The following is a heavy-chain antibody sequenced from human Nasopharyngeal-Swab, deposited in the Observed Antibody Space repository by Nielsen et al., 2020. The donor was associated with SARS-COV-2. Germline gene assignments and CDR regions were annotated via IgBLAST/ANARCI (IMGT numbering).Heavy chain of an antibody. D-gene: IGHD4-17*01. CDR1: GFTFSSYE. V-gene: IGHV3-48*03. Sequence: GESLKISCAASGFTFSSYELNWVRQAPGKGLEWVSYISSSGNTLYYADSGKGRFTVSRDNAKNSLFLHLGSLRAEDTAVYYCAREGYGDSSFYFDYWGQGTLVTVSS. CDR2: ISSSGNTL. CDR3: AREGYGDSSFYFDY. J-gene: IGHJ4*02.